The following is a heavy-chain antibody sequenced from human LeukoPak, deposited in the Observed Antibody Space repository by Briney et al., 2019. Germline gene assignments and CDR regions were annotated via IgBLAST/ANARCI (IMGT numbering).Heavy chain of an antibody. CDR2: TYYRSKWHS. V-gene: IGHV6-1*01. J-gene: IGHJ4*02. CDR3: ARMVGVDPDY. D-gene: IGHD2-8*01. Sequence: SQTLSRTCAISGDSVSSKSAAWNWIRQSPSRGLEWLGRTYYRSKWHSEYAVSVKSRISINPDTSRNQFSLQLSSMTPEDTAVYYCARMVGVDPDYWGQGTQVTVSS. CDR1: GDSVSSKSAA.